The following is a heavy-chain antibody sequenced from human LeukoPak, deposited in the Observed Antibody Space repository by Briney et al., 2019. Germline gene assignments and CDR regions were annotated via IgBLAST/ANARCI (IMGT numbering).Heavy chain of an antibody. D-gene: IGHD1-1*01. CDR2: IHYSGST. V-gene: IGHV4-59*08. Sequence: SETLSLTCTVSGGSISSYYWNWIRQPPGKGLEWIGYIHYSGSTHYNPSLKSRVTISVDTSKNQFSLKLNSVIATDTAVYYCASEGTTFSSFDYWGQGTLVTVSS. J-gene: IGHJ4*02. CDR1: GGSISSYY. CDR3: ASEGTTFSSFDY.